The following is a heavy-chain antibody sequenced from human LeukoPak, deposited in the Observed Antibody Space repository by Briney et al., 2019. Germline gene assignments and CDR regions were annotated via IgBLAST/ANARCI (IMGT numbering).Heavy chain of an antibody. V-gene: IGHV3-48*02. J-gene: IGHJ3*01. CDR1: GFIFSDYS. CDR2: IGRTSAPT. CDR3: ARDHIWAFDA. Sequence: GGSLRLSCAASGFIFSDYSMNWVRQAPGKGLEWISYIGRTSAPTYYADSVKGRFTISRDDAKNSLYLQMNSLRDEDTAVYFCARDHIWAFDAWGRGTMVTVSS.